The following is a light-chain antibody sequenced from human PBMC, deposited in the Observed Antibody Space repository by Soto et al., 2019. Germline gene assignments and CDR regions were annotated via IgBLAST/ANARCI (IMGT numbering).Light chain of an antibody. Sequence: DIQMTQSPSSLSASAGDRVTITCRASQAIRNNLAWYQQKPGKVPKVLIYAASTLQSGVPSRFSGSGSGTDFTLTINSLQHEDVETYYCQKYNSVPFTLGPGTKVDIK. J-gene: IGKJ3*01. CDR3: QKYNSVPFT. CDR1: QAIRNN. V-gene: IGKV1-27*01. CDR2: AAS.